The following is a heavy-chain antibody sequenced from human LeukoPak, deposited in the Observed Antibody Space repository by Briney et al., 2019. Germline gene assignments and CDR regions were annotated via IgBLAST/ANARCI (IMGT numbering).Heavy chain of an antibody. J-gene: IGHJ6*03. D-gene: IGHD2-2*01. CDR1: GYTFTSYG. CDR3: ARATGYCSSTSCPPYYYYYYMDV. CDR2: ISAYNGNT. Sequence: ASVKVSCKASGYTFTSYGISWVRQAPGQGLEWMGWISAYNGNTNYAQKLQGRVTVTTDTSTSTAYMELRSLRSDDTAVYYCARATGYCSSTSCPPYYYYYYMDVWGKGTTVTVSS. V-gene: IGHV1-18*01.